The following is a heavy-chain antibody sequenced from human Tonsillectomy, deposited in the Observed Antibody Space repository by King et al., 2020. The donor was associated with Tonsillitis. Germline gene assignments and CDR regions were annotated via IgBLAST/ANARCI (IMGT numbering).Heavy chain of an antibody. V-gene: IGHV3-53*04. CDR3: ASLYGAYPSGYLDV. J-gene: IGHJ6*03. D-gene: IGHD4-17*01. CDR2: IYSGGST. CDR1: GFTVSSNY. Sequence: VQLVESGGGLVQPGGSLRLSCAASGFTVSSNYMSWVRQAPGKGLEWVSVIYSGGSTYYADSVKGRFTISRHNSKNTLYLQMNSLRAEDTAVYYCASLYGAYPSGYLDVWGKGTTVTVSS.